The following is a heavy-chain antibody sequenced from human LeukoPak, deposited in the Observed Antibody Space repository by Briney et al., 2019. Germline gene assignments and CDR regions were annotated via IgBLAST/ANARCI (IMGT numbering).Heavy chain of an antibody. Sequence: PGRSLRLSCAASGFTFSSYAMHWVRQAPGKGLEWVAVISYDGSNKYYADSVKGRFTISRGNSKNTLYLQMNSLRAEDTAVYYCARVTGLELQACDYWGQGTLVTVSS. CDR1: GFTFSSYA. J-gene: IGHJ4*02. V-gene: IGHV3-30-3*01. D-gene: IGHD1-7*01. CDR2: ISYDGSNK. CDR3: ARVTGLELQACDY.